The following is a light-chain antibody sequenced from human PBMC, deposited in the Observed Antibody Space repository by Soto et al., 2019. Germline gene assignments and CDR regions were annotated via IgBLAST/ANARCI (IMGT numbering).Light chain of an antibody. V-gene: IGLV2-23*01. CDR2: EGI. Sequence: QSALTQPASVSGSPGQSMTISCTGTSSTVGGFNVVSWYQQHPGKAPKVIIYEGIKRPSGVSNRFSVSNSGSTASLTISGLQAEDEADYYCCSYVGATTYVFGTGTKVTVL. CDR1: SSTVGGFNV. CDR3: CSYVGATTYV. J-gene: IGLJ1*01.